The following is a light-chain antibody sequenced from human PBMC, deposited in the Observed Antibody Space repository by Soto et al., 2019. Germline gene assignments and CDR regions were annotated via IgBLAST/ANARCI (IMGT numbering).Light chain of an antibody. J-gene: IGLJ1*01. CDR3: AAWDDSLIGYV. CDR2: SNN. CDR1: SSTIGSNT. V-gene: IGLV1-44*01. Sequence: QSALTQPPSASGTPGHRVTISCSGSSSTIGSNTVNWYQQLPGTAPKLLIYSNNQRPSGVPDRFSGSKSGTSASLAISGLQSEDEADYYCAAWDDSLIGYVFGTGTKVTVL.